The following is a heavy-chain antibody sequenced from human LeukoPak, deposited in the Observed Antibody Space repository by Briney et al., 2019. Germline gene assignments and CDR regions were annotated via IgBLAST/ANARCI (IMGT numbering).Heavy chain of an antibody. J-gene: IGHJ3*02. CDR1: GFTFDDYG. V-gene: IGHV3-20*04. D-gene: IGHD2-15*01. CDR2: INWNGGST. CDR3: ARDNGYCSGGSCYGPDAFDI. Sequence: PGGSLRLSCAASGFTFDDYGMSWVRQAPGKGLEWVSGINWNGGSTGYADSVKGRFTISRDNAKNSLYLQMNSLRAEDTALYYCARDNGYCSGGSCYGPDAFDIWGQGTMVTVSS.